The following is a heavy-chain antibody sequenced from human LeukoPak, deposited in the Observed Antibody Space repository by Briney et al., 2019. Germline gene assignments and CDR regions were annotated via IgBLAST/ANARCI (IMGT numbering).Heavy chain of an antibody. V-gene: IGHV3-23*01. J-gene: IGHJ6*02. CDR3: AKAGWVDSGWYRSYYYGMDV. D-gene: IGHD6-19*01. CDR1: GFTFSSYA. CDR2: ISGSGGST. Sequence: PGGSLRLSCAASGFTFSSYAMSWVRQAPGEGLEWVSAISGSGGSTYYADSVKGRFTISRDNSKNTLYLQMNSLRAEDTTVYYCAKAGWVDSGWYRSYYYGMDVWGQGTTVTVSS.